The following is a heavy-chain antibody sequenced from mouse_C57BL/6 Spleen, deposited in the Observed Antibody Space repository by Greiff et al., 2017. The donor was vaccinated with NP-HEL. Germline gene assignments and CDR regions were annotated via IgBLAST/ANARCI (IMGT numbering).Heavy chain of an antibody. V-gene: IGHV1-20*01. Sequence: DVKLVESGPELVKPGDSVKISCKASGYSFTGYFMNWVMQSHGKSLEWIGRINPYNGDTFYNQKFKGKATLTVDKSSSTAHMELRSLTSEDSAVYYCARDYGSSYLFAYWGQGTLVTVSA. CDR2: INPYNGDT. D-gene: IGHD1-1*01. J-gene: IGHJ3*01. CDR1: GYSFTGYF. CDR3: ARDYGSSYLFAY.